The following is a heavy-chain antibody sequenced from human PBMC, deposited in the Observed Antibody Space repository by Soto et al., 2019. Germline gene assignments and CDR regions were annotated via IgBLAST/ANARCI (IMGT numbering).Heavy chain of an antibody. V-gene: IGHV3-33*01. CDR3: ATDQSRSLYLNSGCLGY. CDR2: IWYDGSNK. D-gene: IGHD6-13*01. CDR1: GFTFSSYG. Sequence: GWYMRLSCAASGFTFSSYGMHWVRQAPGKGPEWVAVIWYDGSNKYYADSVKGRFTISRDNSKNTLYLQMNSLRAEDTAVYYGATDQSRSLYLNSGCLGYWGPGT. J-gene: IGHJ4*02.